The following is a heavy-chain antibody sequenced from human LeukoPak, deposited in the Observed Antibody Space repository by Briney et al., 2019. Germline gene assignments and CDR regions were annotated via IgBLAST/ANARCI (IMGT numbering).Heavy chain of an antibody. CDR3: AINPTVYYFDY. J-gene: IGHJ4*02. CDR2: ISGSGGST. CDR1: GFTFSSYA. Sequence: GGSLRLSRAASGFTFSSYAMSWVRQAPGKGLEWVSAISGSGGSTYYADSVKGRFTISRDNSKNTLYLQMNSLRAEDTAVYYCAINPTVYYFDYWGQGTLVTVSS. V-gene: IGHV3-23*01.